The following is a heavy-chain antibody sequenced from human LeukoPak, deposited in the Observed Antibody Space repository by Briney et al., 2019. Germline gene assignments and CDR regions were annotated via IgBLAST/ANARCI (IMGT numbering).Heavy chain of an antibody. CDR2: ISAYNGNT. CDR1: GYTFTSYG. D-gene: IGHD5-18*01. J-gene: IGHJ3*02. Sequence: ASVKVSCKASGYTFTSYGISWVRQAPGQGLEWMGWISAYNGNTNYAQKLQGRVTMTTDTSTSTAYMELRSLRSDDTAVYYCATRYSYGPRDAFDIWGQGTMVTASS. V-gene: IGHV1-18*01. CDR3: ATRYSYGPRDAFDI.